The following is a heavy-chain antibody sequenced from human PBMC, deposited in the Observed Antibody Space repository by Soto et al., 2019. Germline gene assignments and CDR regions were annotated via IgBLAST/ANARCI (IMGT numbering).Heavy chain of an antibody. V-gene: IGHV1-8*02. D-gene: IGHD3-10*01. Sequence: ASVKVSCKASGDTFTSYAMHWVRQAPGQRLEWMGWINPNNGNTGYAQKFQGRVTMTRNTSISTAYMELSSLRSEDTAVYYCARGINYYDSGDDAFDIWGQGTMVTVSS. J-gene: IGHJ3*02. CDR2: INPNNGNT. CDR3: ARGINYYDSGDDAFDI. CDR1: GDTFTSYA.